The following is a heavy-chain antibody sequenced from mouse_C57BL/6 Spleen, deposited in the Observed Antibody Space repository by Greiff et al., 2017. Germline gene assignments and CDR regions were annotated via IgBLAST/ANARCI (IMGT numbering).Heavy chain of an antibody. CDR3: ARSGLERRAWFAY. D-gene: IGHD3-1*01. Sequence: QVQLQQPGAELVKPGASVKLSCKASGYTFTSYWMQWVKQRPGQGLEWIGEIDPSDSYTNYNQKFKGKAILTVDTSSSTAYMQLSSLTSEDSAVYYCARSGLERRAWFAYWGQGALVTVS. CDR2: IDPSDSYT. J-gene: IGHJ3*01. CDR1: GYTFTSYW. V-gene: IGHV1-50*01.